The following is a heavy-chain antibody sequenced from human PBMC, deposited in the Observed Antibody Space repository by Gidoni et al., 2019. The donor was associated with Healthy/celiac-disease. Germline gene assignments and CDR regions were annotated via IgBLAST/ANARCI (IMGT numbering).Heavy chain of an antibody. V-gene: IGHV1-69*01. D-gene: IGHD3-3*01. Sequence: QVQLVQSGAEVKKPGSSVKVSCKASGGTFSSYAISWVRQAPGQGLEWMGGIIPICGTANYAQKFQGRVTITADESTSTAYMELSSLRSEDTAVYYCARSGYYDFWSGQKANYYYGMDVWGQGTTVTVSS. CDR2: IIPICGTA. J-gene: IGHJ6*02. CDR1: GGTFSSYA. CDR3: ARSGYYDFWSGQKANYYYGMDV.